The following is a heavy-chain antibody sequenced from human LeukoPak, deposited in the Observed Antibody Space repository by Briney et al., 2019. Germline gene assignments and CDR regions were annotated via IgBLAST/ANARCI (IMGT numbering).Heavy chain of an antibody. CDR1: GFTFSSYG. J-gene: IGHJ1*01. D-gene: IGHD6-19*01. CDR3: AKAPVADQYFQH. Sequence: GGSLRLSCAASGFTFSSYGMHWVRQAPGKGLEWVAFIRYDGSNKYYADSVKGRFTISRDNSKNTLYLQMNSLRAEDTAVYYCAKAPVADQYFQHWGQGTLVTVSS. CDR2: IRYDGSNK. V-gene: IGHV3-30*02.